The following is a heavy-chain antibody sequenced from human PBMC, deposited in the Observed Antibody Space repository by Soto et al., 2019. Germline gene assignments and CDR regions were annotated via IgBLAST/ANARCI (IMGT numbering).Heavy chain of an antibody. CDR1: GYTFTSYG. V-gene: IGHV1-18*01. J-gene: IGHJ4*02. Sequence: GASVKVSCKASGYTFTSYGISWVRQAPGQGLEWMGWISAYNGNTNYAQKLQGRVTMTTDTSTSTAYMELRSLRSDDTAVYYCARDSELRYFDWLPQFAYFDYWGQGTLVTVSS. CDR2: ISAYNGNT. D-gene: IGHD3-9*01. CDR3: ARDSELRYFDWLPQFAYFDY.